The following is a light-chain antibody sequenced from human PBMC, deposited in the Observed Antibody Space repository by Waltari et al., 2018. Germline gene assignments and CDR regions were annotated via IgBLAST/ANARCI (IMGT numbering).Light chain of an antibody. CDR1: QSVSSN. CDR3: QQYNNWPLT. CDR2: GAS. Sequence: DIVLTQSPDTLSLSPGERATLSCRASQSVSSNLAWYQQNPGQAPRLLIYGASTRATGIPARFSGSGSGTEFTLTISSLQSEDFAVYYCQQYNNWPLTFGPGTKVDIK. V-gene: IGKV3-15*01. J-gene: IGKJ3*01.